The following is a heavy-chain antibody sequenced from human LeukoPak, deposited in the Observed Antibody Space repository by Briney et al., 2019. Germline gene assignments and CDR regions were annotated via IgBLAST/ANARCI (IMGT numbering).Heavy chain of an antibody. J-gene: IGHJ4*01. CDR2: IRQDGSEK. CDR1: GFTFTDFW. CDR3: ARDGTAPGLYFDL. V-gene: IGHV3-7*01. Sequence: GGSLRLSCEVSGFTFTDFWMNWVRQAPGKGPEWVASIRQDGSEKTYVDSVKGRFTISRDNTKNSLSLQLNGLRAEDTAIYYCARDGTAPGLYFDLWGQGTLVTVSS. D-gene: IGHD6-13*01.